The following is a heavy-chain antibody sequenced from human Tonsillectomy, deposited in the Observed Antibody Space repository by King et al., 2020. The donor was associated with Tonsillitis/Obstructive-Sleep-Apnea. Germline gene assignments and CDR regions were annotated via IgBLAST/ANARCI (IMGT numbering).Heavy chain of an antibody. CDR3: AREGGGVSERNFFCPY. CDR2: IYPGDSDT. J-gene: IGHJ4*02. CDR1: GNSFTSYW. V-gene: IGHV5-51*01. Sequence: VQLVESGAEVKKPGESLKISCKGSGNSFTSYWIGWVRQMPGKGLEWMGIIYPGDSDTRYSPSFQGQVTISADKSTSTAYLQWSSLKAPDTAMYYCAREGGGVSERNFFCPYWGQGTLVTVSS. D-gene: IGHD2/OR15-2a*01.